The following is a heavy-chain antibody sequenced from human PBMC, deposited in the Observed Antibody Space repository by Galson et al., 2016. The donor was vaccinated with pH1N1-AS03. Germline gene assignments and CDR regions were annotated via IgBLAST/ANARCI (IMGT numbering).Heavy chain of an antibody. J-gene: IGHJ4*02. CDR1: GFSFNIYS. D-gene: IGHD5/OR15-5a*01. V-gene: IGHV3-48*01. CDR2: MTSDTKTI. CDR3: ARSVQYSFDN. Sequence: SLRLSCAASGFSFNIYSMNWVRQAPGKGLEWIAYMTSDTKTIKYADSVKGRFTISRDNVRNYLYLQMNSLRVEDTATYYFARSVQYSFDNWGQGILVTVSS.